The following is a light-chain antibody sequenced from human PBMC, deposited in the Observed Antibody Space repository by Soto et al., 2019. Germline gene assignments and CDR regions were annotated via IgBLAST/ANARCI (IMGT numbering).Light chain of an antibody. CDR1: QSISSW. CDR3: QQYNSYST. Sequence: DIQMTQSPSTLSASVGDRVTITCRASQSISSWLAWYQQKPGKAPKLLIYKASSLESGVPSRFSGSGSGTEFTLTISCLQPDDFATYYCQQYNSYSTFGQGTKVEIQ. CDR2: KAS. V-gene: IGKV1-5*03. J-gene: IGKJ1*01.